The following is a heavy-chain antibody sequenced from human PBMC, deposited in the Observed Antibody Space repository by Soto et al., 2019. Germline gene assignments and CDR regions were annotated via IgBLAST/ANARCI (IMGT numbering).Heavy chain of an antibody. V-gene: IGHV1-18*04. CDR3: ARSKVAGDNYGMDV. Sequence: ASVKVSCKASGGTFSSYGISWVRQAPGQGLEWMGWISAYNGNTNYAQKLQGRVTMTTDTSTSTAYMELRSLRSDDTAVYYCARSKVAGDNYGMDVWGQGTTVTVSS. J-gene: IGHJ6*02. D-gene: IGHD6-19*01. CDR1: GGTFSSYG. CDR2: ISAYNGNT.